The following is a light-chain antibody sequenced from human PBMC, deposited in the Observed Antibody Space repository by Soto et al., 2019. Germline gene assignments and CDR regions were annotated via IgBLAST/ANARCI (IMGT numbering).Light chain of an antibody. V-gene: IGKV3-20*01. CDR3: QQYGSSPTT. J-gene: IGKJ4*01. Sequence: EIVLTQSPGTLSLSPGERATLSCRASQSVSSSYLAWYQQKPGQAPRHLIYGASSRATGIPDRFSGSGSGTDFTLTISRLEPDDYAVYYCQQYGSSPTTFGGGTKVEIK. CDR2: GAS. CDR1: QSVSSSY.